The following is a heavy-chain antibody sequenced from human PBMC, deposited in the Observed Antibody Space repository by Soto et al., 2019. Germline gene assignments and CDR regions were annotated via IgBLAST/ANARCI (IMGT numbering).Heavy chain of an antibody. CDR1: GGSMTSSNW. V-gene: IGHV4-4*02. Sequence: PSETLSLTCTVSGGSMTSSNWWNWVRQSPGKGLEWIGEAHHSGRTNYNPSPKSRVTISVDKSKNHFSLKLSSVTAADTAVYYCARSEATGLDHWGQGTLVTVSS. J-gene: IGHJ4*02. CDR3: ARSEATGLDH. CDR2: AHHSGRT. D-gene: IGHD1-26*01.